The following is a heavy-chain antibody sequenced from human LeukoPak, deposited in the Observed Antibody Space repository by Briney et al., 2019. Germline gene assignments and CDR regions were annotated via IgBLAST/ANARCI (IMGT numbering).Heavy chain of an antibody. Sequence: SETLSLTCAVYGGSFSGYYWSWIRQPPGKGLEWIGEINHSGSTNQNPSLKSRVTISVDTSKNQFSLKLSSVTAADTAVYYCASPTTAMVISAFDIWGQGTMVTVSS. CDR3: ASPTTAMVISAFDI. J-gene: IGHJ3*02. V-gene: IGHV4-34*01. CDR2: INHSGST. CDR1: GGSFSGYY. D-gene: IGHD5-18*01.